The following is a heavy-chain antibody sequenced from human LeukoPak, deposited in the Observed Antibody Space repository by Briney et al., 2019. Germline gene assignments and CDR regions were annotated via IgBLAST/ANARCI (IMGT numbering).Heavy chain of an antibody. J-gene: IGHJ4*02. V-gene: IGHV3-30-3*01. Sequence: PGGSLRLSCAASGFTFSSYAMHWVRQAPGKGLEWVAVISYDGSNKYYADSVKGRFTISRDNSKNTLYLQMNSLRAEDTAVYYCARGDVGTGFDYWGQGTLVTVSS. CDR1: GFTFSSYA. D-gene: IGHD7-27*01. CDR2: ISYDGSNK. CDR3: ARGDVGTGFDY.